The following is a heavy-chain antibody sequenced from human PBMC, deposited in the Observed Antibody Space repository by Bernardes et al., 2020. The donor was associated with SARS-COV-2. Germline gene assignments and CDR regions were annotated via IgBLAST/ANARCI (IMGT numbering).Heavy chain of an antibody. CDR2: INHGGNT. V-gene: IGHV4-34*01. CDR1: GGSFSGYY. Sequence: SETLSLTCAVYGGSFSGYYWTWIRQPPGKGLEWIGEINHGGNTYYNSSLKSRVTISVDTSKNHFALKLDSVTAADTAVYYCARGGNGLFDFWNGYGTWGQGTAVTVST. D-gene: IGHD3-3*01. J-gene: IGHJ5*02. CDR3: ARGGNGLFDFWNGYGT.